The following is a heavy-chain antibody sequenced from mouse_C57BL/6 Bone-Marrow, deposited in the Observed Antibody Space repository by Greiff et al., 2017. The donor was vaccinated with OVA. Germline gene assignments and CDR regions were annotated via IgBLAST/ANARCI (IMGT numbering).Heavy chain of an antibody. Sequence: EVQLQQSGAELVKPGASVKLSCTASGFNIKDYYMHWVKQRTEQGLEWIGRIDPEDGENKYAPKFQGKATITADKSSNTAYLQLSSLTSEDTAVYYCAREFIYYGNYGFDYWGQGTTLTVSS. V-gene: IGHV14-2*01. D-gene: IGHD2-1*01. CDR2: IDPEDGEN. CDR1: GFNIKDYY. CDR3: AREFIYYGNYGFDY. J-gene: IGHJ2*01.